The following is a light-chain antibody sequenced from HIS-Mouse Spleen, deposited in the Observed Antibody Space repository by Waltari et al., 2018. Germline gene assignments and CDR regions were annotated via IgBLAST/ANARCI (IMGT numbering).Light chain of an antibody. V-gene: IGLV3-10*01. CDR2: EDS. CDR1: ALPKKS. CDR3: NSRDSSGNHVV. Sequence: SYELTQPPSVSVSPGQTARITCSGDALPKKSAYWYQQKSGQAPVLVIYEDSKRPSGIPDRFSGSSSGNTASLTITGAQAEDEADYYCNSRDSSGNHVVFGGGTKLTVL. J-gene: IGLJ2*01.